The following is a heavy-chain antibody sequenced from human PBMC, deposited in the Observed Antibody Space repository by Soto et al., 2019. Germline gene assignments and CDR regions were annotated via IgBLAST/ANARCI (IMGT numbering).Heavy chain of an antibody. CDR3: AKDIFGDGYHSAFDI. J-gene: IGHJ3*02. CDR2: ISWNSGSI. D-gene: IGHD5-12*01. Sequence: EVQLVESGGGLVQPGRSLRLSCAASGFTFDDYAMHWVRQAPGKGLEWVSGISWNSGSIGYADSVKGRFTISRDNAKNALYLQMNSLRDEDTDLYYCAKDIFGDGYHSAFDIWGQGTMVTVSS. CDR1: GFTFDDYA. V-gene: IGHV3-9*01.